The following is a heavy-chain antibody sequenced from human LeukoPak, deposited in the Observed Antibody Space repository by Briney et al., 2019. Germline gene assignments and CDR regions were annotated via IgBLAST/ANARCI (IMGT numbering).Heavy chain of an antibody. CDR1: GDSFSSVTDY. D-gene: IGHD6-19*01. V-gene: IGHV4-39*07. CDR3: AGERGEEYSSGWYKRNYFDD. CDR2: GDYSGGT. Sequence: SETLSLTCTVSGDSFSSVTDYWAWIRQPPGKGLEWIASGDYSGGTYYNPSLESRVAISADMSKNQFSLKLTSVTGADTAVYYCAGERGEEYSSGWYKRNYFDDWGQGIRVTVSS. J-gene: IGHJ4*02.